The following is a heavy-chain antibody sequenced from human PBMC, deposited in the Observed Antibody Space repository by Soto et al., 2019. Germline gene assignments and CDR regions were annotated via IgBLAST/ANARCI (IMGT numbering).Heavy chain of an antibody. CDR1: GFTVSSNY. CDR3: ARDRRSPYYYDSSGYYFDY. CDR2: IYSGGST. V-gene: IGHV3-66*01. Sequence: GGSLRLSCAASGFTVSSNYMSWVRQAPGKGLEWVSVIYSGGSTYYADSVKGRFTISRDNSKNTLYLQMNSLRAEDTAVYYCARDRRSPYYYDSSGYYFDYWGQGTLVTVSS. D-gene: IGHD3-22*01. J-gene: IGHJ4*02.